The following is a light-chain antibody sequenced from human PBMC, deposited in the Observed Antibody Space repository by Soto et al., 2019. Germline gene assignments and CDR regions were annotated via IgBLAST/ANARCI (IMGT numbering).Light chain of an antibody. Sequence: DVAMTQSPLSLTAPSGQPDSISFRSSQRLLYSDGKTFLSWSPQSQGQSPRRLIYKISNRDSEVPDRFSGSWPCTDCTLQISGVEAEDVGLDYCMQGIHWPQTFGQGTKVDI. V-gene: IGKV2-30*01. CDR1: QRLLYSDGKTF. CDR2: KIS. J-gene: IGKJ1*01. CDR3: MQGIHWPQT.